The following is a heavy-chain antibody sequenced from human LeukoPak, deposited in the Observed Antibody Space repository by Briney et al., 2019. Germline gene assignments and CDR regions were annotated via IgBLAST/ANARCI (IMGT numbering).Heavy chain of an antibody. V-gene: IGHV3-53*01. CDR1: GFTVSSNY. CDR2: IYSGGST. CDR3: ARDQYYYDSSGYRRSEDYGMDV. Sequence: PGGSLRLSCAASGFTVSSNYMSWVRQAPGKGLEWVSVIYSGGSTYYADSVKGRFTISRDNSKNTLYLQMNSLRAEDTAVYYCARDQYYYDSSGYRRSEDYGMDVWGQGTTVTVSS. J-gene: IGHJ6*02. D-gene: IGHD3-22*01.